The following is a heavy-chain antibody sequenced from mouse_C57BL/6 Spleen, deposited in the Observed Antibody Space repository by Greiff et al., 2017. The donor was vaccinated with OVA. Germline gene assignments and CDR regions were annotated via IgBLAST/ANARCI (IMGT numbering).Heavy chain of an antibody. V-gene: IGHV1-53*01. Sequence: VQLQQPGTELVKPGASVKLSCKASGYTFTSYWMHWVKQRPGQGLEWIGNINPSNGGTNYNEKFKSKATLTVDKSSSTAYMQPSSLTSEDSAVYYCARVSYGSSGYWYFDVWGTGTTVTVSS. D-gene: IGHD1-1*01. CDR3: ARVSYGSSGYWYFDV. CDR1: GYTFTSYW. CDR2: INPSNGGT. J-gene: IGHJ1*03.